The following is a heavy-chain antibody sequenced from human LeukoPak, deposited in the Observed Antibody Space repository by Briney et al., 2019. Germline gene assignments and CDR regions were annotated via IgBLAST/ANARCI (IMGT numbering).Heavy chain of an antibody. CDR3: ARGPAYSSSTSCYSFFYYYGMDV. V-gene: IGHV4-59*01. D-gene: IGHD2-2*02. CDR1: GGSISSYY. CDR2: IYYSGST. J-gene: IGHJ6*02. Sequence: PSETLSLTCTVSGGSISSYYWSWIRQPPGKGLEWIGYIYYSGSTNYNPSLKSRVTISVDTSKNQFSLKLSSVTAADTAVYYCARGPAYSSSTSCYSFFYYYGMDVWGQGTTVTVSS.